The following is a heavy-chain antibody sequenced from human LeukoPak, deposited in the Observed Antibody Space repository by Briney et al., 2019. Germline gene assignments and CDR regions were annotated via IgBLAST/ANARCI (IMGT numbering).Heavy chain of an antibody. J-gene: IGHJ6*03. CDR3: ARVVAQGGSGFYGRIYYYFFMDV. CDR2: VKQDGGEK. Sequence: GGSLRLSCAASGFTFRDYDMTWIRQAPGRGLEWVANVKQDGGEKYYVDSVKGRFTISRDNADNSVYLHMSSLRGEDTALYYCARVVAQGGSGFYGRIYYYFFMDVWGKGTTVTVSS. CDR1: GFTFRDYD. V-gene: IGHV3-7*01. D-gene: IGHD3-22*01.